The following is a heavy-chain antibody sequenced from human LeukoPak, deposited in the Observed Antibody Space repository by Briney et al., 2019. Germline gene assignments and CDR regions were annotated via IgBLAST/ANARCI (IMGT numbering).Heavy chain of an antibody. D-gene: IGHD4-23*01. J-gene: IGHJ4*02. CDR3: ARLGTPSDY. V-gene: IGHV3-48*01. Sequence: QPGGSLRLSCAASDFSFSNYTMNWVRQAPGKGLEWVSCISSSSSSIYYADSVKGRFTISRDNAKNSLYLQMNSLRAEDTAVYYCARLGTPSDYWGQGTLVTVSS. CDR2: ISSSSSSI. CDR1: DFSFSNYT.